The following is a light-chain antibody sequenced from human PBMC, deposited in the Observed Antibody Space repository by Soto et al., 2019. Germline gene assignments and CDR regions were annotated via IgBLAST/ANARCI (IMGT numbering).Light chain of an antibody. CDR3: QQSYSTTRT. Sequence: DIQLTQSPTSLSSSVGAIVTIACRASQFIDSYLNWYQQKPGKAPKLLIYAASSLQSGVSSRFSGSGSGTDFTLTITSLQPADFETYYCQQSYSTTRTFGQGNKVE. V-gene: IGKV1-39*01. CDR2: AAS. CDR1: QFIDSY. J-gene: IGKJ1*01.